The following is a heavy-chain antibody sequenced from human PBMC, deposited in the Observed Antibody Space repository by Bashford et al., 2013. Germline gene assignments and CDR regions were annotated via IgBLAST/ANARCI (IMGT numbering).Heavy chain of an antibody. CDR3: ARGLRFLEWPLC. Sequence: WVRQAPGQGLEWMGWINPNSGGTNYAQKFQGRVTMTRDTSISTAYMELSRLRSDDTAVYYCARGLRFLEWPLCWGQGTLVTGLL. D-gene: IGHD3-3*01. J-gene: IGHJ4*02. V-gene: IGHV1-2*02. CDR2: INPNSGGT.